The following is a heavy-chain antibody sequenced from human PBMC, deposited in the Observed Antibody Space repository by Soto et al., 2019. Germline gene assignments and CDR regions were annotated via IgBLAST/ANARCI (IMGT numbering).Heavy chain of an antibody. CDR2: ISAYNGNT. V-gene: IGHV1-18*04. J-gene: IGHJ6*02. CDR3: AIDRSVLRFLEWLDYYDYGMDV. D-gene: IGHD3-3*01. Sequence: ASVKVSCKASGYTFTSYGISWVRQAPGQGLEWMGWISAYNGNTNYAQKLQGRVTMTTDTSTSTAYMGLRSLRSDDTAVYYCAIDRSVLRFLEWLDYYDYGMDVWGQGTTVTV. CDR1: GYTFTSYG.